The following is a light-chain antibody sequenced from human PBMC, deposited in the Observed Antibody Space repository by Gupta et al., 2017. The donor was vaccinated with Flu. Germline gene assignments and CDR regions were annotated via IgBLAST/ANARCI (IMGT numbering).Light chain of an antibody. CDR3: QQRTTRAPSLT. Sequence: DIVLTQSPATLSLSPGERATLSCRASQSVGSYLAWYQQKPGQAPRLLIFDASNRATGIPARFSGSGTGTDFTLTISSLEPEDFAVDHCQQRTTRAPSLTFGGGTKVEIK. V-gene: IGKV3-11*01. CDR1: QSVGSY. J-gene: IGKJ4*01. CDR2: DAS.